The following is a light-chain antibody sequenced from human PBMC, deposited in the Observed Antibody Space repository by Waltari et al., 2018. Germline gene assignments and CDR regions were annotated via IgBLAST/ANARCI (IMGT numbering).Light chain of an antibody. Sequence: QSALTQPRSVSGSPGQSVTISCTGTSSDVGGYNYVSWYQQHPGKAPKLMIYDFNKRPSGVTDRFSGAESGNTASLTISGLQAEDEADYYCFSYAGSWVFGGGTKLTVL. CDR2: DFN. CDR1: SSDVGGYNY. V-gene: IGLV2-11*01. CDR3: FSYAGSWV. J-gene: IGLJ3*02.